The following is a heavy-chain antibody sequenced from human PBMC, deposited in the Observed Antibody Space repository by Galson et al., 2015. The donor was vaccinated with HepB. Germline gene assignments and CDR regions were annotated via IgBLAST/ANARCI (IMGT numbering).Heavy chain of an antibody. D-gene: IGHD5-24*01. CDR3: ARGSLLQKKGEADYYYYMDV. J-gene: IGHJ6*03. Sequence: SVKVSCKASGGTFSSYAISWVRQAPGQGLEWMGGIIPIFGTANYAQKFQGRVTITADESTSTAYMELSSLRSEDTAVYYCARGSLLQKKGEADYYYYMDVWGKGTTVTVSS. CDR1: GGTFSSYA. V-gene: IGHV1-69*13. CDR2: IIPIFGTA.